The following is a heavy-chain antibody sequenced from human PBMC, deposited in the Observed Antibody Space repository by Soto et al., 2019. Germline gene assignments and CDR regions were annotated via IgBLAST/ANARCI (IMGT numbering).Heavy chain of an antibody. CDR1: GYTFTSYD. Sequence: ASVKVSCKASGYTFTSYDINWVRQATGQGLEWMGWMNPNSGNTGYAQKFQGRVTMTRNTSISTAYMELSSLRSEDTAVYYCARGIPPLYIVVVVAATPHDAFDIWGQGTMVTVSS. V-gene: IGHV1-8*01. J-gene: IGHJ3*02. D-gene: IGHD2-15*01. CDR3: ARGIPPLYIVVVVAATPHDAFDI. CDR2: MNPNSGNT.